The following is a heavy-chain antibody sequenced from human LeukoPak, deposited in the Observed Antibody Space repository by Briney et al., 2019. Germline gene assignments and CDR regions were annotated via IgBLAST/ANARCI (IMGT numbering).Heavy chain of an antibody. Sequence: SETLSLTCTVSGGSISSYYWSWIRQPPGKGLEWIGYIYYSGSTNYNPSLKSRVTISVDTSVNQFSLKLSSVTAADMAVYYCARTPFWSGHNYWSQGILVTVSS. CDR3: ARTPFWSGHNY. CDR2: IYYSGST. CDR1: GGSISSYY. D-gene: IGHD3-3*01. J-gene: IGHJ4*02. V-gene: IGHV4-59*12.